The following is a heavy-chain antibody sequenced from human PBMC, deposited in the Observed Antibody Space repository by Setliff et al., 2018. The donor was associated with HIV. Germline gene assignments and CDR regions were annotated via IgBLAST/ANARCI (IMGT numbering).Heavy chain of an antibody. CDR3: AVYFSAWDAFDI. CDR1: GGSISSGSYY. Sequence: SETLSLTCTVSGGSISSGSYYRGWIRQPPGKGLEWIGNIYYVGTTFYNPSLKSRVTISVDTSKNQFSLKLISVTAADTAVYYCAVYFSAWDAFDIWGQGTMVTVSS. V-gene: IGHV4-39*01. J-gene: IGHJ3*02. D-gene: IGHD3-3*01. CDR2: IYYVGTT.